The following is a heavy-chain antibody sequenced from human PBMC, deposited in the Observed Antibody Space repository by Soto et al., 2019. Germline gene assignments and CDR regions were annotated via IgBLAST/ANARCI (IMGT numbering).Heavy chain of an antibody. D-gene: IGHD3-9*01. CDR2: ISGSGGST. CDR3: AKDIHDILTGYYPLAFDY. Sequence: PGGSLRLSCAASGFNFSSHAISWVRQAPGKGLEWVSAISGSGGSTYYADSVKGRFTISRDNSKNTLYLQMNSLRAEDTAVYYCAKDIHDILTGYYPLAFDYWGQGTLVTVSS. V-gene: IGHV3-23*01. J-gene: IGHJ4*02. CDR1: GFNFSSHA.